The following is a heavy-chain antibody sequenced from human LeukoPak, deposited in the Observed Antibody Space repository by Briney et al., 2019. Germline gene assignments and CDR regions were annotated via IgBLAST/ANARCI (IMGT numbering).Heavy chain of an antibody. J-gene: IGHJ3*02. V-gene: IGHV3-66*01. D-gene: IGHD7-27*01. Sequence: GGSLRLSCAASGFTVSSNYMSWVRQAPGKGLEWVSVIYSGGSTYYADSVKGRFTISRDNSKNTLYLQMNSLRAEDTAVYYCERNNWGYAFDIWGQGTMVTVSS. CDR2: IYSGGST. CDR3: ERNNWGYAFDI. CDR1: GFTVSSNY.